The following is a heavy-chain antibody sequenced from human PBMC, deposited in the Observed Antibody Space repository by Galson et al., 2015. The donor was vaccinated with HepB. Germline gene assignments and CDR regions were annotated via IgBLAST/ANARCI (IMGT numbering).Heavy chain of an antibody. Sequence: QSGAEVKKPGESLKISCKGSGYSFTSYWIGWVRQMPGKGLEWMGIIYPGDSDTRYSPSFQGQVTISADKSISTAYLQWSSLKASDTAMYYCARLPDVAPGSGSYSGPFGYWGQGTLVTVSS. CDR3: ARLPDVAPGSGSYSGPFGY. V-gene: IGHV5-51*03. CDR1: GYSFTSYW. D-gene: IGHD1-26*01. CDR2: IYPGDSDT. J-gene: IGHJ4*02.